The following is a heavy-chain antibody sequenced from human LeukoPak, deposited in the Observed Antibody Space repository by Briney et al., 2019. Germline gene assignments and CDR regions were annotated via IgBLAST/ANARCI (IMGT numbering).Heavy chain of an antibody. V-gene: IGHV1-46*01. D-gene: IGHD3-22*01. Sequence: ASVKVSCKASGGTFSSYAISWVRQAPGQGLEWMGIINPSGGSTSYAQKFQGRVTMTRDMSTSTVYMELSSLRSEDTAVYYCARDDSSGYSHDYWGQGTLVTVSS. J-gene: IGHJ4*02. CDR1: GGTFSSYA. CDR3: ARDDSSGYSHDY. CDR2: INPSGGST.